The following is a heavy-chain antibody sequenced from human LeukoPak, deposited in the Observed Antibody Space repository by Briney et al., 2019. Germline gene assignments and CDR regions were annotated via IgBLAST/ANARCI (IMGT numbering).Heavy chain of an antibody. CDR1: GGFINSYY. CDR3: ARHNGFDRGYYYYMDV. CDR2: VCTSGIT. V-gene: IGHV4-4*07. Sequence: SESLSLTCTGSGGFINSYYWSWIRQPAGKGLEWIGRVCTSGITNYNPSLKSRITMSVDTSKSQFSLKLTSVTAADTAAYYCARHNGFDRGYYYYMDVWGKGTTVTVSS. J-gene: IGHJ6*03. D-gene: IGHD3-9*01.